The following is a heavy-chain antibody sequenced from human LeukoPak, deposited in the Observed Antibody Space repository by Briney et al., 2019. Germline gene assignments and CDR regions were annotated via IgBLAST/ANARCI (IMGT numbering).Heavy chain of an antibody. V-gene: IGHV1-46*01. CDR1: GYTFTSYY. CDR2: INPSGGST. CDR3: AREIRPYYYGSGTLQGGSDY. D-gene: IGHD3-10*01. Sequence: ASVKVSCKASGYTFTSYYMHWVRQAPRQGLEWMGIINPSGGSTSYAQKFQGRVTMTRDTSTSTVYMELSSLRSEDTAVYYCAREIRPYYYGSGTLQGGSDYWGQGTLVTVSS. J-gene: IGHJ4*02.